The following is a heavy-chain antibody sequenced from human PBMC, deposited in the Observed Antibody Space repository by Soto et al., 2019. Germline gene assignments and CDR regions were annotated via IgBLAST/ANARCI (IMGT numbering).Heavy chain of an antibody. CDR1: GEYISNGYF. V-gene: IGHV4-38-2*01. CDR3: ARLFGANWRFDP. J-gene: IGHJ5*02. Sequence: PSETLSLTCDVSGEYISNGYFWAWIRQPPGKGLEWIGSIFYDASTYDNPSLNSRVTMSVDTSTNQFSLRLKSVTAADTAVYYCARLFGANWRFDPWGQGSLVTVSS. CDR2: IFYDAST. D-gene: IGHD7-27*01.